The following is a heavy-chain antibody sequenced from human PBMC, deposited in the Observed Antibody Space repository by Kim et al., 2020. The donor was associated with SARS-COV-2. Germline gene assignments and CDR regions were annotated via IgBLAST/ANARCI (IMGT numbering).Heavy chain of an antibody. Sequence: GGSLRLSCAASGFTFSSYAIHWVRQAPAKGLEWVAVVSFDGSNKDYADSVKGRFTISRDNSKITVFLQMNSLRPEDTAVYYCARPREGSSSYYDMDVWGQGATVTVSS. CDR2: VSFDGSNK. J-gene: IGHJ6*02. CDR1: GFTFSSYA. V-gene: IGHV3-30*04. D-gene: IGHD6-19*01. CDR3: ARPREGSSSYYDMDV.